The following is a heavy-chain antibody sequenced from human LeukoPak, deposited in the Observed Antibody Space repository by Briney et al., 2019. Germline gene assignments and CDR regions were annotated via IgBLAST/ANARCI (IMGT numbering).Heavy chain of an antibody. V-gene: IGHV3-48*01. CDR3: VRDRIGGSLDY. CDR1: GFTFSSYW. CDR2: IDTTSSTM. Sequence: GGSLRLSCAASGFTFSSYWMSWVRQAPGKGLEWVSFIDTTSSTMYYADSVKGRFSISRDNAKNSLFLQMNSLRVEDTAVYYCVRDRIGGSLDYWGQGTLVTVSS. J-gene: IGHJ4*02. D-gene: IGHD1-26*01.